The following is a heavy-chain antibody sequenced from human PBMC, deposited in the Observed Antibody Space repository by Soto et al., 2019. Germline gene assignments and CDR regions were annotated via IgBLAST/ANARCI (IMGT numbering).Heavy chain of an antibody. CDR2: ISSNGGST. V-gene: IGHV3-64D*06. CDR3: VKRWQQLAQGYAADGDY. J-gene: IGHJ4*02. CDR1: GFTFSSYA. Sequence: PGGSLRLSCSASGFTFSSYAMHWVRQAPGKGLEYVSAISSNGGSTYYADSVKGRFTISRDNSKNTLYLQMSSLRAEDTAVYYCVKRWQQLAQGYAADGDYWGQGTLVTVSS. D-gene: IGHD6-13*01.